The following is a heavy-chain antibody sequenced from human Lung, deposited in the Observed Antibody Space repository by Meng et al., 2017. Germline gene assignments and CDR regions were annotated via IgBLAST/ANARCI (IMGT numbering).Heavy chain of an antibody. CDR3: ARDPRVLLWFGESGWFDP. V-gene: IGHV3-21*01. D-gene: IGHD3-10*01. CDR1: GLTFSSNS. J-gene: IGHJ5*02. CDR2: ISSSSSYI. Sequence: EVQLVESGGGLVKPGGSLRLSCAASGLTFSSNSMNWVRQAQGKGLEWVSSISSSSSYIYYADSVKGRFTISRDNAKNSLYLQMNSLRAEDTAVYYCARDPRVLLWFGESGWFDPWGQGTLVTVSS.